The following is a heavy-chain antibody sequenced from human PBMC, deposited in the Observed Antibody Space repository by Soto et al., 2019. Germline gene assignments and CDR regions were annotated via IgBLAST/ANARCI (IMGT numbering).Heavy chain of an antibody. V-gene: IGHV3-23*01. CDR3: TTGRLRFLEWLLYAY. CDR1: GFTFSTYA. J-gene: IGHJ4*02. D-gene: IGHD3-3*01. Sequence: GGSLRLSCAASGFTFSTYAMSWVRQAPGKGLEWVSAISGSGGSTYYADSVKGRFTISRDNSKNTLYLQMNSLRAEDTAVYYCTTGRLRFLEWLLYAYWGQGTLVTVSS. CDR2: ISGSGGST.